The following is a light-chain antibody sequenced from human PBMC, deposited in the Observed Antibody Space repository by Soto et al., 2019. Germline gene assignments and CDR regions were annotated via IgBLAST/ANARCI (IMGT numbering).Light chain of an antibody. CDR1: QSVSSY. CDR2: DAS. CDR3: QQYNNWPQT. J-gene: IGKJ1*01. Sequence: EIFLTQAPSTRSLSPGGGATLSCTDSQSVSSYLAWYQQKPGQAPRLLIYDASTRATGIPARFSGSGSGTDFTLTISGLQSEDFAVYYCQQYNNWPQTFGQGTKVDNK. V-gene: IGKV3-15*01.